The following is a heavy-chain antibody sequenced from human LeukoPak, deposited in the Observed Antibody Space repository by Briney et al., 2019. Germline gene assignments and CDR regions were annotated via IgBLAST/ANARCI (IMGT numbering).Heavy chain of an antibody. CDR1: GYTFTSYY. CDR3: ARDGVPQRVKNFDWLWFSGNWFDP. Sequence: ASVKVSCKASGYTFTSYYMHWVRQAPGQGLEWMGIINPSGGSTSYAQKFQSRVTMTRDTSTSTVYMELSSLRSEDTAVYYCARDGVPQRVKNFDWLWFSGNWFDPWGQGTLVTVSS. V-gene: IGHV1-46*01. D-gene: IGHD3-9*01. J-gene: IGHJ5*02. CDR2: INPSGGST.